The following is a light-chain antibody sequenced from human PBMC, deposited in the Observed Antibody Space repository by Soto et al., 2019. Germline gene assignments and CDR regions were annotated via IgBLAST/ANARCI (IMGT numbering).Light chain of an antibody. CDR3: HQYNNWPYT. Sequence: MTQSPSSLSASVGDRVTITCRASQGISNYLAWYQQKPGQPPRLLFYGASTRATGIPARFSGSGSGTEFTLTISSLQSEDVAVYYCHQYNNWPYTFGQGTKLEI. V-gene: IGKV3-15*01. CDR1: QGISNY. CDR2: GAS. J-gene: IGKJ2*01.